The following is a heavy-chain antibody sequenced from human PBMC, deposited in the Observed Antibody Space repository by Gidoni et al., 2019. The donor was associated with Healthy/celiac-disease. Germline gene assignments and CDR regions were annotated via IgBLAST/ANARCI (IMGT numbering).Heavy chain of an antibody. CDR3: ARGARLRTPGGAFDI. V-gene: IGHV4-59*01. CDR1: GGSISSYY. CDR2: IYYIGST. J-gene: IGHJ3*02. Sequence: QVQLQESGPGLVKPSETLSLTCTVSGGSISSYYWSWIRQPPGKGLEWIGYIYYIGSTNYNPSLKSRVTISVDTSKNQFSLKLSSVTAADTAVYYCARGARLRTPGGAFDIWGQGTMVTVSS. D-gene: IGHD4-17*01.